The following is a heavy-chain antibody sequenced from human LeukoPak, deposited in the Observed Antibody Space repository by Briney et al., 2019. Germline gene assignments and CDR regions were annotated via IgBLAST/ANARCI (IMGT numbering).Heavy chain of an antibody. CDR2: IYSGGST. CDR3: ARGPNSYYFDY. Sequence: GGSLRLSCAASGFTVSSNYMSWVRQAPGKGLEWVSVIYSGGSTCYADSVKGRFTISRDNSKNTLYLQMNSLRAEDTAVYYCARGPNSYYFDYWGQGTLVTVSS. V-gene: IGHV3-66*01. J-gene: IGHJ4*02. D-gene: IGHD4-23*01. CDR1: GFTVSSNY.